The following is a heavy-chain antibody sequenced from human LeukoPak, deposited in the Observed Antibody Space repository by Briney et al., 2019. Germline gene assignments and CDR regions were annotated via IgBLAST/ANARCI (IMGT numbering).Heavy chain of an antibody. D-gene: IGHD3-3*01. V-gene: IGHV3-23*01. CDR3: AKEGQYYDFWSGYYY. CDR2: ISGSGGST. Sequence: AGGSLRLSCAVSGFTFSSYAMSWVRQAPGKGLEWVSAISGSGGSTYYADSVKGRFTISRDNSKNTLYLQMNSLRAEDTAVCYCAKEGQYYDFWSGYYYWGQGTLVTVSS. J-gene: IGHJ4*02. CDR1: GFTFSSYA.